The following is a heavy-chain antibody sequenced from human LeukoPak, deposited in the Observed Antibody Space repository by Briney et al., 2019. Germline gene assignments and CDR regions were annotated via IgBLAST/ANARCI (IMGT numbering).Heavy chain of an antibody. CDR1: GFTFSNYA. Sequence: GGSLRLSCAASGFTFSNYAMSWVRQAPGKGLEWVSIISGSSDNTHYADSVKGRFTISRDNSKNTLYLQMKTLRAEDTAIYYCARRGWLINFDYWGQGTLVTVSS. CDR3: ARRGWLINFDY. D-gene: IGHD5-12*01. J-gene: IGHJ4*02. V-gene: IGHV3-23*01. CDR2: ISGSSDNT.